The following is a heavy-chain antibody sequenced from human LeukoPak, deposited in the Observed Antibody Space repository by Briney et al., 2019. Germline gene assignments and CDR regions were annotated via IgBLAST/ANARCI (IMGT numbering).Heavy chain of an antibody. CDR3: AKDSSRGGNFDY. V-gene: IGHV3-23*01. CDR2: ISGSGGST. D-gene: IGHD2-15*01. J-gene: IGHJ4*02. Sequence: GGSLRLSCAASGFTFSGYAMSWVRQAPGKWLEWVSAISGSGGSTYYADSVKGRFTISRDNSKNTLYLQMNSLRAEDTAVYYCAKDSSRGGNFDYWGQGTLVTVSS. CDR1: GFTFSGYA.